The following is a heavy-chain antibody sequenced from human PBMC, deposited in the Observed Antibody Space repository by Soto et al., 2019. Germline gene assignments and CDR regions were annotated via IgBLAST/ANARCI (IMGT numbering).Heavy chain of an antibody. CDR1: GGSISSYY. V-gene: IGHV4-4*07. CDR3: ARDHSITMVRGVMVPDWFDP. D-gene: IGHD3-10*01. CDR2: IYTSGST. Sequence: SETLSLTCTVSGGSISSYYWNWIRQPAGKGLEWIGRIYTSGSTNYNPSLKSRVTMSVDTSKNQFSLKLSSVTAADTAVYYCARDHSITMVRGVMVPDWFDPWGQGTLVTVSS. J-gene: IGHJ5*02.